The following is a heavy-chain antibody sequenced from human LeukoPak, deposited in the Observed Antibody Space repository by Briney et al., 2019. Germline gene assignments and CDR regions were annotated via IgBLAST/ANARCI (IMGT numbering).Heavy chain of an antibody. D-gene: IGHD4-17*01. CDR3: ARGGGYGDYGMGPDY. J-gene: IGHJ4*02. Sequence: GGSLRLSCAASGFTFSSYWMSWVRQAPGKGLEWVANIKQDGSEKYYVDSVKGRFTISRDNSKNTLYLQMNSLRAEDTAVYYCARGGGYGDYGMGPDYWGQGTLVTVSS. CDR2: IKQDGSEK. CDR1: GFTFSSYW. V-gene: IGHV3-7*01.